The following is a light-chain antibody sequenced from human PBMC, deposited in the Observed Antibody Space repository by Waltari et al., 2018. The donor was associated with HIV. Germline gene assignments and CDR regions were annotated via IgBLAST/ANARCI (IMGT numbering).Light chain of an antibody. CDR1: KLGDKY. J-gene: IGLJ2*01. CDR3: QAWDSSTAV. CDR2: QDS. Sequence: SYELTQPPSVSVSPGQTASITCSGDKLGDKYACWYQQKPGQSPILVIDQDSKRASGISDRFSGSNAGNTATLTISGTQSMDEADYSCQAWDSSTAVFGGGTKLTVL. V-gene: IGLV3-1*01.